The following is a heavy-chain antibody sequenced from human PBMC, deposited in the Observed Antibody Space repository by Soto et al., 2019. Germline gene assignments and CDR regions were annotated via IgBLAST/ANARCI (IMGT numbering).Heavy chain of an antibody. J-gene: IGHJ4*02. CDR1: GDSISSYY. V-gene: IGHV4-59*01. D-gene: IGHD3-22*01. Sequence: QVQLQESGPGLVKPSETLSLTCAVSGDSISSYYCMWIRQPPGKGLESIGYLYYGRSANYNPSLKSRVTLSVDTSTNQCSLRLSYMTAADKAVYYCALRSMAVVPEYWGQGTLVTVSS. CDR2: LYYGRSA. CDR3: ALRSMAVVPEY.